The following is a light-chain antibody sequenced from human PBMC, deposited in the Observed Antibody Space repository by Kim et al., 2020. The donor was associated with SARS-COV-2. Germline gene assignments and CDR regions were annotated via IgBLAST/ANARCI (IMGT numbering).Light chain of an antibody. J-gene: IGKJ1*01. CDR1: QSVPSSY. V-gene: IGKV3-20*01. Sequence: WSPGESATRSCRASQSVPSSYLAWYHQKPGQAPRLLIYHASRRATDIPDRFSGSGSGTDFTLTISRLEPEDFAVYYCQQYGRSPTFGQGTKVDIK. CDR2: HAS. CDR3: QQYGRSPT.